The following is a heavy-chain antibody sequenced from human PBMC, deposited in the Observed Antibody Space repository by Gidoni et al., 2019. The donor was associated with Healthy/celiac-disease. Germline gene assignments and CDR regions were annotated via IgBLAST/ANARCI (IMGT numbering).Heavy chain of an antibody. V-gene: IGHV1-46*03. J-gene: IGHJ6*02. Sequence: QVQLVQSGAEVKKPGASVKVSCKASGYTFTSYYMHWVRQAPGQGLEWMGLINPSGGSTSYAQNFQGRVTMTRDTSTSTVYMELSSLRSEDTAVYYCARADILTGYYIYGMDVWGQGTTVTVSS. CDR1: GYTFTSYY. CDR3: ARADILTGYYIYGMDV. D-gene: IGHD3-9*01. CDR2: INPSGGST.